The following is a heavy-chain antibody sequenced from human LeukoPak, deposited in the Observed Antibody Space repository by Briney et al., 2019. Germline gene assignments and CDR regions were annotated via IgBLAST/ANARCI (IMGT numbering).Heavy chain of an antibody. CDR2: ISWNSGSI. V-gene: IGHV3-9*03. CDR3: AKDIRGYSSGCIDY. CDR1: GFTFDDYA. Sequence: GRSLRLSCAASGFTFDDYAMHWVRQAPGKGLEWDSGISWNSGSIGYADSVKGRFTISRDNAKNSLYLQMNSLRAEDMALYYCAKDIRGYSSGCIDYWGQGTLVTVSS. J-gene: IGHJ4*02. D-gene: IGHD6-19*01.